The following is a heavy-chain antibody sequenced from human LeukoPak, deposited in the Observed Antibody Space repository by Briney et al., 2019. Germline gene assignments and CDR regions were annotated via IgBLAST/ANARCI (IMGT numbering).Heavy chain of an antibody. Sequence: PGGSLRLSCAASGFTFSSYAMGWVRQAPGKGLEWVSAISGSGGSTYYADSVKGRFTISRDNSKNTLYLQMNSLRAEDTAVYYCAKDLDGDYGHYYYGMDVWGQGTTVTVSS. CDR1: GFTFSSYA. J-gene: IGHJ6*02. D-gene: IGHD4-17*01. CDR3: AKDLDGDYGHYYYGMDV. CDR2: ISGSGGST. V-gene: IGHV3-23*01.